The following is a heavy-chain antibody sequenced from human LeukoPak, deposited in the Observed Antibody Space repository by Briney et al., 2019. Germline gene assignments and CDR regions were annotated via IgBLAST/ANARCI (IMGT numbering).Heavy chain of an antibody. CDR3: ARGFSMGYCSSTNCPNAFDI. D-gene: IGHD2-2*01. J-gene: IGHJ3*02. CDR2: IRYDGSNK. V-gene: IGHV3-30*02. Sequence: GGSQRLSCAASGFTFSSYGMHWVRQAPGKGLEWVAFIRYDGSNKYYADSVKGRFTISRDNSKNTLYLQMNSLRAEDTAVYYCARGFSMGYCSSTNCPNAFDIWGQGTMVTVSS. CDR1: GFTFSSYG.